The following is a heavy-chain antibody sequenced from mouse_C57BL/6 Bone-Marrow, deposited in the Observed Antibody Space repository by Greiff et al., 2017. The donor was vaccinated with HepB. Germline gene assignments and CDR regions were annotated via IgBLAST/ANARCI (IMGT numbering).Heavy chain of an antibody. J-gene: IGHJ2*01. V-gene: IGHV1-81*01. D-gene: IGHD1-1*01. CDR1: GYTFTSYG. CDR2: IYPRSGNT. Sequence: QVQLQQSGAELARPGASVKLSCKASGYTFTSYGISWVKQRTGQGLEWIGEIYPRSGNTYYNEKFKGKATLTADKSSSTAYMELRSLTSEDSAVYFCASPHYYGSGYPFFYYFDYWGQGTTLTVSS. CDR3: ASPHYYGSGYPFFYYFDY.